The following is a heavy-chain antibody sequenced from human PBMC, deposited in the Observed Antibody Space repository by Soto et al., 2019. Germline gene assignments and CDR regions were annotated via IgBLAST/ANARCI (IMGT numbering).Heavy chain of an antibody. J-gene: IGHJ2*01. CDR2: ISGSGGST. Sequence: EVQLLESGGGLVQPGGSLRLSCAASGFTFSSYAMSWVRQAPGKGLEWVSAISGSGGSTYYADSVKGRFTISRDNSKNTLYLQMNSLRAEDTAVYYCAKRMGGSYWQSWYFDLWGRGTLVTVSS. D-gene: IGHD1-26*01. CDR1: GFTFSSYA. CDR3: AKRMGGSYWQSWYFDL. V-gene: IGHV3-23*01.